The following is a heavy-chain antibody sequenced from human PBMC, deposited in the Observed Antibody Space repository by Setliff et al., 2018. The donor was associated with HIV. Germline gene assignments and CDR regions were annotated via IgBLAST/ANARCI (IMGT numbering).Heavy chain of an antibody. CDR1: GYSFPKYL. Sequence: GESLKISCKGSGYSFPKYLISWVRQMPGKGLEWMGRIDPSDSYANYSPSFQGHVTISADKSISTAHLQWRSLRASDTAMYYCAREPPSEYYFDHWGRGTLVTVSS. CDR3: AREPPSEYYFDH. J-gene: IGHJ4*02. V-gene: IGHV5-10-1*01. CDR2: IDPSDSYA.